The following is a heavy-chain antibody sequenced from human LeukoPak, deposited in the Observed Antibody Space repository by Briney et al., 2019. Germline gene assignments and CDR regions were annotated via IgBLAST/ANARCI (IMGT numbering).Heavy chain of an antibody. CDR3: ANLRGSGSSYFDS. V-gene: IGHV3-23*01. Sequence: GGSLRLSCAASGFTFSTYVMSWVRQAPGKGLEWVSTISASGIGTYYADSAKGRFTVSRDNSKNTLYLQMNSLRAEDTAVYFCANLRGSGSSYFDSWGQGTLVTVSS. J-gene: IGHJ4*02. CDR2: ISASGIGT. CDR1: GFTFSTYV. D-gene: IGHD3-10*01.